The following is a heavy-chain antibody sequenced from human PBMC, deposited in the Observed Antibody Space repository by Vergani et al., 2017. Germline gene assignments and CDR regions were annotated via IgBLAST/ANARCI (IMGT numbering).Heavy chain of an antibody. Sequence: QVQLVESGGGVVQPGRSLRLSCAASGFTFSSYAMHWVRQAPGKGLEWVAVISYDGSNKYYADSVKGRFTISRDNSKNTLYLQMNSLRAEDTAVYYCARPSGSYYYYYYMDVSGKGTTVTVSS. CDR1: GFTFSSYA. V-gene: IGHV3-30-3*01. J-gene: IGHJ6*03. CDR2: ISYDGSNK. CDR3: ARPSGSYYYYYYMDV. D-gene: IGHD1-26*01.